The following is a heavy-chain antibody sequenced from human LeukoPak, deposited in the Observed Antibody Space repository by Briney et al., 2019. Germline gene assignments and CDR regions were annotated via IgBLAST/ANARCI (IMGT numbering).Heavy chain of an antibody. CDR2: IIPTFGTA. CDR1: GGTFSSYA. V-gene: IGHV1-69*01. Sequence: SVKVSCKASGGTFSSYAISWVRQAPGQGLEWMGGIIPTFGTANYAQKFQGRVTITADESTSTAYMELSSLRSEDTAVYYCAGSGMMAGTQTPNYYYYGMDVWGQGTTVTVSS. D-gene: IGHD3-10*01. CDR3: AGSGMMAGTQTPNYYYYGMDV. J-gene: IGHJ6*02.